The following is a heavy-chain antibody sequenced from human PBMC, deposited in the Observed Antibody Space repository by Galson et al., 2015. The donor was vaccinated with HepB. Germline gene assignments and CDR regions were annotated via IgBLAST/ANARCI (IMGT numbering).Heavy chain of an antibody. CDR2: IWYDGSNK. CDR1: GFTFSSYG. D-gene: IGHD2-2*01. J-gene: IGHJ4*02. Sequence: SLRLSCAASGFTFSSYGMHWVRQAPGKGLEWVAVIWYDGSNKYYADSVKGRFTISRDNGKNSLYLQMNSLRAEDTALYYCAKEGKEKRRSSTFDFNDWGQGTLVTVSS. CDR3: AKEGKEKRRSSTFDFND. V-gene: IGHV3-33*03.